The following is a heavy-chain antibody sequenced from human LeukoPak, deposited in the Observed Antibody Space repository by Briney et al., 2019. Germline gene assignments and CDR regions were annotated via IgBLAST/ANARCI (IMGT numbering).Heavy chain of an antibody. V-gene: IGHV3-23*01. Sequence: GGSLRLSCAASGFTFSSYAMSWVRQAPGKGLEWVSAISGSGGSTYYADSVKGRFTISRDNSKNTLYLQMNSLRAEDTAVYYCAKDHDSSGYYYSFSAGPSFYWGQETLVTVSS. CDR3: AKDHDSSGYYYSFSAGPSFY. D-gene: IGHD3-22*01. J-gene: IGHJ4*02. CDR2: ISGSGGST. CDR1: GFTFSSYA.